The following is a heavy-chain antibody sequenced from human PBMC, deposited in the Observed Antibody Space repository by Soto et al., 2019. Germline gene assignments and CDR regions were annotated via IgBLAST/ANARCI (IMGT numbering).Heavy chain of an antibody. CDR3: ARGVGSDTYYNQYNWFDP. J-gene: IGHJ5*02. Sequence: ASVKVSCKASGYTFTNYGISWVRQAPGQGLEWMGWINTYNGNTNHAQKLQGRVTMTTDTSTSTAYMELRSLRSDDTAVYYCARGVGSDTYYNQYNWFDPWGQGTLVTVSS. V-gene: IGHV1-18*01. CDR1: GYTFTNYG. CDR2: INTYNGNT. D-gene: IGHD3-10*01.